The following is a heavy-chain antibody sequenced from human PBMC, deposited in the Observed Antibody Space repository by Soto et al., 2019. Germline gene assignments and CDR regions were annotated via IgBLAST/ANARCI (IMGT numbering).Heavy chain of an antibody. D-gene: IGHD2-2*01. CDR2: ISSNGGST. CDR1: GFTFSSYA. J-gene: IGHJ4*02. V-gene: IGHV3-64*01. CDR3: AREGYYSSTSCYSFDY. Sequence: EVQLVESGGGLVQPGGSLRLSCAASGFTFSSYAMHWFRQATGKGLEYVSAISSNGGSTYYAHSVKGRFTISRDNYNHTHYLQMCCLCAEDTAVDYCAREGYYSSTSCYSFDYWGQGTLVTVSS.